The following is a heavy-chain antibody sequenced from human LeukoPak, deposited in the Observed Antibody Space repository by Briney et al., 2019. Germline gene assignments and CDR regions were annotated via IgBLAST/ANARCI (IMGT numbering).Heavy chain of an antibody. CDR3: VRGSFSADAPLVLDYFHH. J-gene: IGHJ1*01. Sequence: ASVKVSCKASGYTFTDYYIHWVRQAPGQGLEWMGWINPNSGGTNYAQKFQGRVTMTRDTSISTAYMELSGLRADDTAVYYCVRGSFSADAPLVLDYFHHWGQGTLVTDSS. CDR2: INPNSGGT. V-gene: IGHV1-2*02. D-gene: IGHD5-18*01. CDR1: GYTFTDYY.